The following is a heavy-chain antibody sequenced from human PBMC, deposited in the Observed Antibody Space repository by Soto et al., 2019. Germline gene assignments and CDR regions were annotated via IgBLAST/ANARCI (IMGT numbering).Heavy chain of an antibody. V-gene: IGHV3-64*01. CDR3: ARDLSTRVGYYYYYMDV. J-gene: IGHJ6*03. CDR2: ISSNGGST. CDR1: GLTFSSYA. Sequence: GGSLRLSCAASGLTFSSYAMHWVRQAPGKGLEYVSAISSNGGSTYYANSVKGRFTISRDNSKNTLYLQMGSLRAEDMAVYYCARDLSTRVGYYYYYMDVWDKGTTVTVSS. D-gene: IGHD3-16*02.